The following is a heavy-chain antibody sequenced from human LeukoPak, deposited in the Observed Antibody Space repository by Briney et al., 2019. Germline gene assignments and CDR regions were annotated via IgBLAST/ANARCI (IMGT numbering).Heavy chain of an antibody. CDR3: AREYCSGGSCYSGAGDY. CDR2: ISSSSSYI. V-gene: IGHV3-21*01. Sequence: PGGSLRLSCAASGFTFSSYSMNWVRRAPGKGLEWVSSISSSSSYIYYADSVKGRFTISRDNAKNSLYLQMNSLRAEDTAVYYCAREYCSGGSCYSGAGDYWGQGTLVTVSS. CDR1: GFTFSSYS. D-gene: IGHD2-15*01. J-gene: IGHJ4*02.